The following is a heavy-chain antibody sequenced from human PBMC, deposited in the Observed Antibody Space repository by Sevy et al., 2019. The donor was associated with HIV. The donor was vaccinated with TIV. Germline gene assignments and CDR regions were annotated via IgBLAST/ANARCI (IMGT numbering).Heavy chain of an antibody. V-gene: IGHV3-48*02. J-gene: IGHJ3*02. Sequence: GGSLRLSCAASGFTFSSYGMNWVRQAPGKGLEWVSYIRSSSSITYYADSVKGRFTISRDNDNKLLYLQMNSLRDEDTAVYYCARLTGAARPYYSFDIWGQWTMVTVSS. CDR2: IRSSSSIT. CDR1: GFTFSSYG. CDR3: ARLTGAARPYYSFDI. D-gene: IGHD6-6*01.